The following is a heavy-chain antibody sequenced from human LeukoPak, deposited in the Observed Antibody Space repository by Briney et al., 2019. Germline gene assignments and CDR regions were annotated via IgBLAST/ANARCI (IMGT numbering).Heavy chain of an antibody. J-gene: IGHJ4*02. Sequence: SETLSLTCTVSGGTISSYYWSWIRQPPGKGLDWIGYIYYSGSTNYNPSLTSRVTISVDTSKNQFSLKLSSVTAADTAVYYWARGFSSGWYPDFDYWGQGTLVTVSS. CDR3: ARGFSSGWYPDFDY. D-gene: IGHD6-19*01. CDR1: GGTISSYY. CDR2: IYYSGST. V-gene: IGHV4-59*08.